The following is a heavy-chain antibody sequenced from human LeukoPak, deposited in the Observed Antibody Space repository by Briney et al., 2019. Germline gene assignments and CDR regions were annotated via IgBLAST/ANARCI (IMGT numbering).Heavy chain of an antibody. CDR3: ARPLSIEGAFDI. J-gene: IGHJ3*02. Sequence: GGSLRLSCAASGFTFSSYAMSWVRQAPGKGLEWVSAISGSGGSTYYADSVKSRFTISRDNSKNTLYLQMNSLRAEDTAVYYCARPLSIEGAFDIWGQGTMVTVSS. CDR2: ISGSGGST. CDR1: GFTFSSYA. V-gene: IGHV3-23*01. D-gene: IGHD1-26*01.